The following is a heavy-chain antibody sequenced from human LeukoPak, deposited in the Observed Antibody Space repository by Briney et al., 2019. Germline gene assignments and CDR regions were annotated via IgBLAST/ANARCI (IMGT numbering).Heavy chain of an antibody. CDR2: VSGYNGNT. CDR3: AKDIHPGLDSGASCCFDY. CDR1: GYTFSRHG. D-gene: IGHD3-22*01. V-gene: IGHV1-18*01. Sequence: ASVKVSCKTPGYTFSRHGITWVRQAPGQGLEWMGWVSGYNGNTNYAQNVQGRVTMTTDTSTNTAYMELRSLRSDDTAVYYCAKDIHPGLDSGASCCFDYWGQGTPVTVSS. J-gene: IGHJ4*02.